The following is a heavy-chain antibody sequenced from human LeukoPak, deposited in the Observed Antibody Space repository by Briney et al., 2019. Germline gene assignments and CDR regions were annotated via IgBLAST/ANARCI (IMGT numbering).Heavy chain of an antibody. CDR1: GGSFIGYY. Sequence: SETLSLTCAVYGGSFIGYYWSWIRQPPGKGLEWIGYMDFSGSTNYNPSLKSRVTISLDTSKNQLSLKLRSVTAADTALYYCAGHRYNSGPFDSWGQGTVITVSS. CDR2: MDFSGST. J-gene: IGHJ4*02. V-gene: IGHV4-59*08. CDR3: AGHRYNSGPFDS. D-gene: IGHD5-18*01.